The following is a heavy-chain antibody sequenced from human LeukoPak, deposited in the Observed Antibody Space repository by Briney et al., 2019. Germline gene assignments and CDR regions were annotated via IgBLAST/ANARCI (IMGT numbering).Heavy chain of an antibody. CDR1: GFTFSDYY. J-gene: IGHJ5*02. V-gene: IGHV3-11*04. Sequence: GGSLRLSCAASGFTFSDYYMSWIRQAPGKGLEWVSYISSSGSTIYYADSVKGGFTISRDNAKNSLYLQMNSLRAEDTAVYYCARGKYSSSWMDWFDPWGQGTLVTVSS. CDR2: ISSSGSTI. CDR3: ARGKYSSSWMDWFDP. D-gene: IGHD6-13*01.